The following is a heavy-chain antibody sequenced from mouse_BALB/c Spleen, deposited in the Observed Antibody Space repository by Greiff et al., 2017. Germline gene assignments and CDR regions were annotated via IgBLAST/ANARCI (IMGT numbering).Heavy chain of an antibody. CDR2: ISDGGSYT. CDR1: GFTFSDYY. CDR3: ARDYYRYAMDY. J-gene: IGHJ4*01. D-gene: IGHD2-14*01. Sequence: DVKLVESGGGLVKPGGSLKLSCAASGFTFSDYYMYWVRQTPEKRLEWVATISDGGSYTYYPDSVKGRFTISRDNAKNNLYLQMSSLKSEDTAMYYCARDYYRYAMDYWGQGTSVTVSS. V-gene: IGHV5-4*02.